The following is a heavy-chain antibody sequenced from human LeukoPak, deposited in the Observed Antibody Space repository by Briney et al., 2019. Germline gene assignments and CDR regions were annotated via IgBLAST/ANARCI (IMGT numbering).Heavy chain of an antibody. V-gene: IGHV4-39*07. Sequence: PSETLSLSCTVSGGSISTSSYYWAWIRQPPGKRLEWIGNVYYSGSTYYNPSLKSRVTISVDTSKNQFSLKLSSVTAADTAVYYCASASSSWYQVFDYWGQGTLVTVSS. CDR1: GGSISTSSYY. CDR3: ASASSSWYQVFDY. D-gene: IGHD6-13*01. CDR2: VYYSGST. J-gene: IGHJ4*02.